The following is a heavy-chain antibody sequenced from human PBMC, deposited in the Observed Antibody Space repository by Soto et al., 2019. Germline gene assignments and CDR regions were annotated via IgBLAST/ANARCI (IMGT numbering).Heavy chain of an antibody. CDR2: ISGSGGST. Sequence: EVQLLESGGGLVQPGGSLRLSCAASGFTFSSYAMSWVRQAPGKGLEWVSAISGSGGSTYYADSVKGRFTISRDNSKSTLYLQMNSLRADDTAAYYCAKEGAYSSGLGGGDDAFDIWGQGTMVTVSS. CDR1: GFTFSSYA. D-gene: IGHD6-19*01. J-gene: IGHJ3*02. CDR3: AKEGAYSSGLGGGDDAFDI. V-gene: IGHV3-23*01.